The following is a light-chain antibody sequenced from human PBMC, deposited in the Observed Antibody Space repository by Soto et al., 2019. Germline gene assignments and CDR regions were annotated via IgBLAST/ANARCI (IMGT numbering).Light chain of an antibody. CDR2: DAS. V-gene: IGKV3-11*01. Sequence: EFVLSQSPATLSLSPGERAILSCRASQSVSSYLAWYQQKPGQAPRLLIYDASNRATGIPARFSGSGSGTDFTLTISSLEPEDFAVYYCQQRSNWPITFGQGTRLEIK. J-gene: IGKJ5*01. CDR1: QSVSSY. CDR3: QQRSNWPIT.